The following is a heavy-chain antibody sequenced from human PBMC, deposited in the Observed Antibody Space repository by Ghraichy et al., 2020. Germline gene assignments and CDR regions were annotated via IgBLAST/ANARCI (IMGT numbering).Heavy chain of an antibody. J-gene: IGHJ4*02. D-gene: IGHD3-22*01. Sequence: GGSLRLSCAASGFTVSSNYMSWVRQAPGKGLEWVSVIYSGGSTYYADSVKGRFTISRDNSKNTLYLQMNSLRAEDTAVYYCAREGYYERYFDYWGQGTLVTVSS. CDR2: IYSGGST. CDR1: GFTVSSNY. CDR3: AREGYYERYFDY. V-gene: IGHV3-66*01.